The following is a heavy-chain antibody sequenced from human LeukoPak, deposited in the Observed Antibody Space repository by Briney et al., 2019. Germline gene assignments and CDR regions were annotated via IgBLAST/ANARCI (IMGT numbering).Heavy chain of an antibody. Sequence: PGRSLRLSCAASGFIFSNYGMHWVRQAPGKGLEWVSAISGSGGSTYYADSVKGRFTISRDNSKNTLYLQMNSLRAEDTAVYYCAKDITMTTPGVWGQGTTVTVSS. D-gene: IGHD3-22*01. J-gene: IGHJ6*02. CDR1: GFIFSNYG. CDR3: AKDITMTTPGV. CDR2: ISGSGGST. V-gene: IGHV3-23*01.